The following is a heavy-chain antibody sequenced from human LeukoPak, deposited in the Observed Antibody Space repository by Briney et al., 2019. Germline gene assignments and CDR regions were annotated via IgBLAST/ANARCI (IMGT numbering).Heavy chain of an antibody. V-gene: IGHV4-39*01. Sequence: YYWGWIRQPPGKGLEWIGSIYYTRSTYYNPSLKSRVTISVDTSKNQFSLKLTSVTAADTAVYYCARGVTMIVVVIHDWYFDLWGRGTLVTVSS. CDR2: IYYTRST. CDR1: YY. CDR3: ARGVTMIVVVIHDWYFDL. J-gene: IGHJ2*01. D-gene: IGHD3-22*01.